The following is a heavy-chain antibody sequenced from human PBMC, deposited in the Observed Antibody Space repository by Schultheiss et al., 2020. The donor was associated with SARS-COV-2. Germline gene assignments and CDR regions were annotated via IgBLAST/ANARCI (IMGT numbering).Heavy chain of an antibody. V-gene: IGHV4-59*12. J-gene: IGHJ6*02. Sequence: SQTLSLTCTVSGGSISSYYWSWIRQPPGKGLEWIGYIYYSGSTNYNPSLKSRVTISVDTSKNQFSLKLSSVTAADTAVYYCARGWNQLLSYYGMDVWGQGTTVTGS. CDR1: GGSISSYY. CDR2: IYYSGST. D-gene: IGHD2-2*01. CDR3: ARGWNQLLSYYGMDV.